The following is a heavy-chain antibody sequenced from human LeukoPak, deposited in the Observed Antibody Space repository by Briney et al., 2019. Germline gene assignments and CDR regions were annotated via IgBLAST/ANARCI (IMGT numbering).Heavy chain of an antibody. CDR1: GFIFTDYW. CDR3: ARDWGVPAYYYYYYMDV. D-gene: IGHD2-2*01. V-gene: IGHV3-7*01. Sequence: QAGGSLRLSCAASGFIFTDYWMYWVRQAPGRGLAWVANIKEDGSEKNYVDSVKGRFTISRDNAKNSLYLQMNSLRAEDTAVYYCARDWGVPAYYYYYYMDVWGKGTTVTVSS. J-gene: IGHJ6*03. CDR2: IKEDGSEK.